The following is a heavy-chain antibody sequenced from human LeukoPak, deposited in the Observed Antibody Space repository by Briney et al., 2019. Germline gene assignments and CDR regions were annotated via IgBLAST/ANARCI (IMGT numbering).Heavy chain of an antibody. V-gene: IGHV1-18*01. D-gene: IGHD1-26*01. CDR2: ISAYNGNT. CDR3: AKVGAEHDAFDI. J-gene: IGHJ3*02. Sequence: ASVKVSCKASGYTFTSYGISWVRQAPGQGLEWMGWISAYNGNTNYAQKVQGRVTMTTDTSTSTAYMELRSLRSEDTAVYYCAKVGAEHDAFDIWGQGTMVTVSS. CDR1: GYTFTSYG.